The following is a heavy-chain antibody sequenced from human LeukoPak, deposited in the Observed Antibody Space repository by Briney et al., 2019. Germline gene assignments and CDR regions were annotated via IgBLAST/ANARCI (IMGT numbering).Heavy chain of an antibody. Sequence: PVKVSCKASGGTFSSYAISWVRQAPGQGLEWMGGIIPIFGTANYAQKFQGRVTITADKSTSTAYVELSSLRSEDTAVYYCARLSTIVATINVDYYYGMDVWGKGTTVTVSS. CDR1: GGTFSSYA. V-gene: IGHV1-69*06. D-gene: IGHD5-12*01. CDR2: IIPIFGTA. J-gene: IGHJ6*04. CDR3: ARLSTIVATINVDYYYGMDV.